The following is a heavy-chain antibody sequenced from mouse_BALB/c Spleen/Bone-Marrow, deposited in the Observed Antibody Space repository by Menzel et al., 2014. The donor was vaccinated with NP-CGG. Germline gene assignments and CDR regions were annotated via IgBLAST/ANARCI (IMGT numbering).Heavy chain of an antibody. D-gene: IGHD1-1*01. CDR2: INPDSRTI. CDR3: ARPDYYGYLNY. J-gene: IGHJ2*01. V-gene: IGHV4-1*02. CDR1: GFDFSRYW. Sequence: EVKLQESGGGLVQPGGSLKLSCAASGFDFSRYWMSWVRQAPGKGLEWIGEINPDSRTINYSPSLKDKSIISRDNAKNTLYLRLNKVRSEDTALYYCARPDYYGYLNYWGQGTTLTVSS.